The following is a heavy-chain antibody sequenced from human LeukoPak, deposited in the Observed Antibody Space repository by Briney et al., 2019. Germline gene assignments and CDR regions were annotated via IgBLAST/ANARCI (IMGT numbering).Heavy chain of an antibody. CDR2: IYHSGST. D-gene: IGHD4-11*01. CDR3: ARLDSDYSNYAYWYFDL. J-gene: IGHJ2*01. Sequence: SETLSLTCAVSGYSISSGYYWGWIRQPPGKGLEWIGRIYHSGSTYYNPSLKSRVTISVDTSKNQFSLKLSSVTAADTAVYYCARLDSDYSNYAYWYFDLWGRGTLVTVSS. V-gene: IGHV4-38-2*01. CDR1: GYSISSGYY.